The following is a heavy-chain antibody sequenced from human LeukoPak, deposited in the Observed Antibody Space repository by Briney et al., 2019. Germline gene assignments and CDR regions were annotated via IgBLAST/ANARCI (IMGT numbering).Heavy chain of an antibody. V-gene: IGHV4-4*02. D-gene: IGHD3-22*01. CDR3: ARYIHYCDSSGYYYPD. CDR1: GGSISSSNW. CDR2: IYHSGST. J-gene: IGHJ4*02. Sequence: SGTLSLTCAVSGGSISSSNWWSWVRQPPGKGLEWIGEIYHSGSTNYNPSLKSRVTISVDKSKNQFSLKLSSVTAADTAVYYCARYIHYCDSSGYYYPDWGQGTLVTVSS.